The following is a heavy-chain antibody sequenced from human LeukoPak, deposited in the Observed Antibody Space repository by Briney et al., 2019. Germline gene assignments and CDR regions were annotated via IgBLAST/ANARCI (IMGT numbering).Heavy chain of an antibody. CDR3: ARHGFDPVQNVAHWYFDL. CDR2: IYYSGST. CDR1: GGSFSGYY. V-gene: IGHV4-34*01. Sequence: SETLSLTCAVYGGSFSGYYWSWIRQPPGKGLEWIGSIYYSGSTYYNPSLKSRVTIGTSKNEISLNLTSVTAADTAVYYCARHGFDPVQNVAHWYFDLWGRGTLVTVSS. J-gene: IGHJ2*01. D-gene: IGHD3-10*01.